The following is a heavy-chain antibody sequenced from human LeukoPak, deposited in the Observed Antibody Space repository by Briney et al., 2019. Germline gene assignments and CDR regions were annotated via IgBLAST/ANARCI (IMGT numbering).Heavy chain of an antibody. J-gene: IGHJ4*02. D-gene: IGHD3-22*01. CDR2: ISSSSSYT. V-gene: IGHV3-21*05. Sequence: PGGSLRLSCAASGFTFGSYAMHWVPQAPGKGLEWVSYISSSSSYTNYADSVKGRFTISRDNAKNSLYLQMNSLRAEDTAVYYCARGIGGSDYYDSSGYYNWGQGTLVTVSS. CDR3: ARGIGGSDYYDSSGYYN. CDR1: GFTFGSYA.